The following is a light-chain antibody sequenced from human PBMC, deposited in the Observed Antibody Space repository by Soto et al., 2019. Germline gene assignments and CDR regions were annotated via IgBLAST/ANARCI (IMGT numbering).Light chain of an antibody. Sequence: EVVLTQSPGTLSLSPGQRVTLSCRASQSVSSNYLAWYQQKPGQAPRLLIYGASSRATGIPDRFSGSRSGTDFTLTISRLEPEDFAVYYCQQYGSSPTWTFGQGTKVEIK. CDR3: QQYGSSPTWT. CDR2: GAS. CDR1: QSVSSNY. J-gene: IGKJ1*01. V-gene: IGKV3-20*01.